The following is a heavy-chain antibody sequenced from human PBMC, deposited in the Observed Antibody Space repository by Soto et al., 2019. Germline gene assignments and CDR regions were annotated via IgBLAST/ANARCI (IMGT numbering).Heavy chain of an antibody. CDR2: LYDVDGS. V-gene: IGHV3-53*01. CDR3: ATWHEREHAYDG. CDR1: GLTISGKKY. Sequence: DVQLVESGGGLIQPGESLRLSCAAFGLTISGKKYVAWVRQAPGKGLEWVSALYDVDGSFYADSVKGRFTTSSDSSKTTVYLQMNDLIPDDTAVYYCATWHEREHAYDGWGQGTTVTVSS. D-gene: IGHD1-1*01. J-gene: IGHJ3*01.